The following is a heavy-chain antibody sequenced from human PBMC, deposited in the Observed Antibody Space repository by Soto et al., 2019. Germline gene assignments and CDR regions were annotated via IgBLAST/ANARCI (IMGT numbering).Heavy chain of an antibody. CDR1: GSTFSSYA. CDR2: ISGSGGST. CDR3: AKSSGYCSGGSCLDAFDI. V-gene: IGHV3-23*01. D-gene: IGHD2-15*01. J-gene: IGHJ3*02. Sequence: EVQLLESGGGLVQPGGSLRLSCAASGSTFSSYAMSWVRQAPGKGLEWVSAISGSGGSTYYADSVKGRFTISRDNSKNTLYLQMNSLRAEDTAVYYCAKSSGYCSGGSCLDAFDIWGQGTMVTVSS.